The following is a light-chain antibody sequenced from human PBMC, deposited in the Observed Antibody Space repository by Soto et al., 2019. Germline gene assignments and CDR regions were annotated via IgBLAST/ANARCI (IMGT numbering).Light chain of an antibody. CDR3: QQYGSSPPYT. Sequence: EVVLTQSPGTLSLSPGERATLSCRASHSLTNNYLAWYQQKPGQAPRLLIFGSSDRATGIPDRFSGRGSGTDFTLTISRLEPEDFAVYYCQQYGSSPPYTFGQGTKLEIK. CDR2: GSS. CDR1: HSLTNNY. J-gene: IGKJ2*01. V-gene: IGKV3-20*01.